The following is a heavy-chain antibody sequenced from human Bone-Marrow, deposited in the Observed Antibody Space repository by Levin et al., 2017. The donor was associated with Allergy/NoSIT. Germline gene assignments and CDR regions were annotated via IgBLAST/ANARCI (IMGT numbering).Heavy chain of an antibody. D-gene: IGHD3-3*01. CDR1: GYSFTGFY. V-gene: IGHV1-2*02. CDR3: ARDFWSDYAQLDY. J-gene: IGHJ4*02. Sequence: GASVKVSCKASGYSFTGFYIHWVRQAPGLGLEWMGRIDPNLGGTKYAQKFQGRVSMTSDTSINTVYMELSRLRSDDTAVYYCARDFWSDYAQLDYWGQGTLVTVSS. CDR2: IDPNLGGT.